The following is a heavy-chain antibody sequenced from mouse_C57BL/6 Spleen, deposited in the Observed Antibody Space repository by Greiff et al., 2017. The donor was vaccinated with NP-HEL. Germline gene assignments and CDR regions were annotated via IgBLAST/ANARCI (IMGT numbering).Heavy chain of an antibody. CDR2: IWTGGGT. D-gene: IGHD1-1*01. CDR3: ARKSYGGSYEDYAMDY. V-gene: IGHV2-9-1*01. J-gene: IGHJ4*01. CDR1: GFSLTSYA. Sequence: VHLVESGPGLVAPSQSLSITCTVSGFSLTSYAISWVRQPPGKGLEWLGVIWTGGGTNYNSALKSRLSISKDKSKSQVFLKMKSLQTDDTARYYCARKSYGGSYEDYAMDYWGQGTSVTVSS.